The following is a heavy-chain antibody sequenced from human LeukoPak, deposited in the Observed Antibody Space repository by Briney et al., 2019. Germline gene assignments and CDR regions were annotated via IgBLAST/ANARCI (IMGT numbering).Heavy chain of an antibody. D-gene: IGHD1-26*01. CDR2: IYHVAAVT. J-gene: IGHJ4*02. V-gene: IGHV5-51*01. Sequence: GESLQIPCKGSGYSFISYWIGWVRHMPGKGLEWMGIIYHVAAVTQSSQSLQGAVSISAEKSIRTPCLQWCSVWASETAMYYCVRGRGYSRLSLRVTIFDCWGEGTLVTVSS. CDR3: VRGRGYSRLSLRVTIFDC. CDR1: GYSFISYW.